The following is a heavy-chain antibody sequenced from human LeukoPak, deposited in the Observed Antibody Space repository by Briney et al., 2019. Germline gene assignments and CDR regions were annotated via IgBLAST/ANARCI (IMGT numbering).Heavy chain of an antibody. D-gene: IGHD6-13*01. CDR2: INPSGGST. J-gene: IGHJ4*02. CDR1: GYTCTSYY. CDR3: ARIAAAGRKNFDY. Sequence: SVKVSCNASGYTCTSYYMTWLRQSPGQRLEWMGIINPSGGSTSYAQKFQGRVTMTRDMSTTTVYMELSSLRSEDTAVYYCARIAAAGRKNFDYWGQGTLVTVSS. V-gene: IGHV1-46*01.